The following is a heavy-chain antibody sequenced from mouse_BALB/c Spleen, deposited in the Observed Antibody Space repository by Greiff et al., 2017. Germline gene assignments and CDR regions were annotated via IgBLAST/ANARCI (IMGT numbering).Heavy chain of an antibody. CDR2: INPSSGYT. CDR3: ARNYRYDEAYAMDY. J-gene: IGHJ4*01. V-gene: IGHV1-4*01. Sequence: VQLQQSGAELARPGASVKMSCKASGYTFTSYTMHWVKQRPGQGLEWIGYINPSSGYTNYNQKFKDKATLTADKSSSTAYMQLSSLTSEDSAVYYCARNYRYDEAYAMDYWGQGTSVTVSS. CDR1: GYTFTSYT. D-gene: IGHD2-14*01.